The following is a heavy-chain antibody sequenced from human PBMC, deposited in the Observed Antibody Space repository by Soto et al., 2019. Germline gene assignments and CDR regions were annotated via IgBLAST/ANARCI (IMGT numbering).Heavy chain of an antibody. J-gene: IGHJ4*02. D-gene: IGHD3-22*01. CDR3: ARDLGYYYDSSGYLDY. CDR1: GGSISSSSYY. Sequence: SETLSLTCTVSGGSISSSSYYWGWIRQPPGKGLEWIGYIYYSGSTNYNPSLKSRVTISVDTSKNQFSLKLSSVTAADTAVYYCARDLGYYYDSSGYLDYWGQGTLVTVSS. V-gene: IGHV4-61*01. CDR2: IYYSGST.